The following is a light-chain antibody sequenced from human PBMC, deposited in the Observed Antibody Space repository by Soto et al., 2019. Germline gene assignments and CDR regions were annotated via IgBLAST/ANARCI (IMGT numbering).Light chain of an antibody. Sequence: IVLTQSPATLSLSPGERATLSCRASQSVSSYLAWYQQKPGQAPRLLIYDASNRATGIPARFSGSGSGTDFTLTISSLEPEDFAVYYCQQRSNWPPWTFGHGTKVEIK. J-gene: IGKJ1*01. CDR2: DAS. CDR1: QSVSSY. CDR3: QQRSNWPPWT. V-gene: IGKV3-11*01.